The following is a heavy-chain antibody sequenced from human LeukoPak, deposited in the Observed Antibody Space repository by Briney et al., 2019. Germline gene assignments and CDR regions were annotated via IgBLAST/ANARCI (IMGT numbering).Heavy chain of an antibody. V-gene: IGHV3-7*01. CDR3: ATSGAFDY. Sequence: GSLRLSCAASGFTFSSYWMSWVRQAPGKGLEWVANIKEDGSEKYYVDSVKGRFTISRDNAKNSLYLQMNSLRTDDTAVYYCATSGAFDYWGQGTLVTVSS. J-gene: IGHJ4*02. CDR2: IKEDGSEK. CDR1: GFTFSSYW. D-gene: IGHD3-10*01.